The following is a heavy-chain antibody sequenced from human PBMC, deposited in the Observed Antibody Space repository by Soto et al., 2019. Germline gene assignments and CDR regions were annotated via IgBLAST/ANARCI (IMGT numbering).Heavy chain of an antibody. V-gene: IGHV3-21*01. CDR3: ARDRDGYNPSGY. CDR2: TSSRSSYI. Sequence: EVQLVESGGGLVKPGGSLRLSCAASGFTFSNYSMNWVRQAPGKGLEWVSCTSSRSSYISYADPVKGRINISRDNAKNSLYLQMTGLRAEDTGVYYCARDRDGYNPSGYWGQGTLVTVSS. J-gene: IGHJ4*02. CDR1: GFTFSNYS. D-gene: IGHD5-12*01.